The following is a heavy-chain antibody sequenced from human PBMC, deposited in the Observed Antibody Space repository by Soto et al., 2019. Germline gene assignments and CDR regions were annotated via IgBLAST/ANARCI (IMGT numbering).Heavy chain of an antibody. Sequence: QVQLVQSGAEVKKPGSSVKVSCKASGGTFSSYTISWVRQAPGQGLEWMGRIIPILGIANYAQKFQGRVTITADKSTSTAYRELSSLRSEDTAVYYCARRIGYSYGAFDYWGQGTLVTVSS. J-gene: IGHJ4*02. CDR2: IIPILGIA. V-gene: IGHV1-69*02. CDR3: ARRIGYSYGAFDY. CDR1: GGTFSSYT. D-gene: IGHD5-18*01.